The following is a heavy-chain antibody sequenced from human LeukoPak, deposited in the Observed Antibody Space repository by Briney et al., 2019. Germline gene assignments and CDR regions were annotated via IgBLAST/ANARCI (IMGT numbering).Heavy chain of an antibody. CDR2: ISFDGSNT. Sequence: PGRSLRLSCAASGFSFSDYAMHWVRQAPGTGLEWVAVISFDGSNTHYADSAKGRFTISRDNSKNTLYLQMNSLRADDTAVYYCARDQGWLRAFDYWGQGTLVPVSS. V-gene: IGHV3-30-3*01. J-gene: IGHJ4*02. CDR3: ARDQGWLRAFDY. CDR1: GFSFSDYA. D-gene: IGHD5-12*01.